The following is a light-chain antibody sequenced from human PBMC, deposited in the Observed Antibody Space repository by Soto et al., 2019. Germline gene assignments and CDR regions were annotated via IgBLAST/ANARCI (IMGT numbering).Light chain of an antibody. CDR3: TSYAGSNIWV. CDR2: EDS. J-gene: IGLJ2*01. V-gene: IGLV2-8*01. Sequence: QSALTQPPSASGSPGRSVTISCTGTSSDVGGYNYVSWFQQHPGKAPKLMIDEDSKRPSGVPDRFSGSKSGNTASLTVSGLQAEDEADYYCTSYAGSNIWVFGGGTKLTVL. CDR1: SSDVGGYNY.